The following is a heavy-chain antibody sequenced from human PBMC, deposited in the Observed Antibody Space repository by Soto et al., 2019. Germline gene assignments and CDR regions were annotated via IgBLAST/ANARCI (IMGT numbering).Heavy chain of an antibody. D-gene: IGHD6-13*01. V-gene: IGHV3-48*01. CDR2: ISSSSSTI. CDR1: GFTFSSYS. CDR3: VRAGASGYSNRPGP. J-gene: IGHJ5*02. Sequence: EVPLVESGGGLVQPGGSLRLSCAASGFTFSSYSMNWVRQAPGKGLEWVSYISSSSSTIYYADSVKGRFTISRDNAKNSLYLQMNSLRVEDTAVYYCVRAGASGYSNRPGPWGQGTLVTVSS.